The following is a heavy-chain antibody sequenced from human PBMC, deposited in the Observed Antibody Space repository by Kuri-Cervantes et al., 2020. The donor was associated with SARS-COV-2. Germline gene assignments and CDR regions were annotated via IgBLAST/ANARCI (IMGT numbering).Heavy chain of an antibody. Sequence: GGSLRLSCTASGFTFGDYAMSWVRQAPGKGLEWVGFIRSKAYGGTTEYAASVKGRFTISRDDSKSIAYLQMNSLRAEDTAVYYCAKDMYYDSSGFYDAFDIWGQGTMVTVSS. CDR3: AKDMYYDSSGFYDAFDI. V-gene: IGHV3-49*04. J-gene: IGHJ3*02. CDR1: GFTFGDYA. D-gene: IGHD3-22*01. CDR2: IRSKAYGGTT.